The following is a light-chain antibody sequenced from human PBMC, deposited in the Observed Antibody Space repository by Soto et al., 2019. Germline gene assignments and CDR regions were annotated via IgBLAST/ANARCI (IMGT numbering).Light chain of an antibody. CDR3: SSWDVSLNGVV. V-gene: IGLV1-44*01. Sequence: QSVLTQSPSASGTPGQTVTISCSGSSSNIGSSFVNWYQHVPGTAPKLLIYRDNERLSGFPDRFSASKSVTSASLVISGFQSVDEADYYCSSWDVSLNGVVFGGGTKLTV. J-gene: IGLJ2*01. CDR1: SSNIGSSF. CDR2: RDN.